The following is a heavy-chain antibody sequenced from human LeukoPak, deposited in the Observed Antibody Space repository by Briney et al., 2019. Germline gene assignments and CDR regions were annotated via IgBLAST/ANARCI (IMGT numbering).Heavy chain of an antibody. V-gene: IGHV3-11*01. CDR2: VSVSGTTM. J-gene: IGHJ4*02. Sequence: PGWSLRLSCATSGFTFTDYYMSWIRQAPGKGLEWVSYVSVSGTTMYYADSVKGRFTLSRDNAKNSLYLQMNSLRAEDTAVYYCARVGRLQYGDYVAFDYWGQGTLVTVSS. CDR3: ARVGRLQYGDYVAFDY. CDR1: GFTFTDYY. D-gene: IGHD4-17*01.